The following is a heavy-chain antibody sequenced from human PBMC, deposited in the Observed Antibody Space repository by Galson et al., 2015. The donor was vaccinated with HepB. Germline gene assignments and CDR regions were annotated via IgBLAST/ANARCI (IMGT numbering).Heavy chain of an antibody. D-gene: IGHD1-26*01. J-gene: IGHJ4*02. CDR3: ARGEWELR. CDR1: GFTFRTFA. V-gene: IGHV3-23*01. CDR2: ISGSDGST. Sequence: SLRLSCAASGFTFRTFAMTWVRQAPGKGLEWVSSISGSDGSTYNADSVKGRFTISRDNAKRTLYLQMNSLRAEDTAIYFCARGEWELRWGQGTLVTVSS.